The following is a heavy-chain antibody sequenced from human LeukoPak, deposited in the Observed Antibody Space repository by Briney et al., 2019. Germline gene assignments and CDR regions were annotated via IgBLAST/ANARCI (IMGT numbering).Heavy chain of an antibody. Sequence: GASVKVSCKASGYTFTSYGISWVRQAPGQGLEWMGWISAYNGNTNYAQKLQGRVTMTTDTSTSTAYMELRSLRSDDTAVYYCAREAGSGSYYNGYYYYMDVWGKGTTVTISS. CDR2: ISAYNGNT. CDR1: GYTFTSYG. D-gene: IGHD3-10*01. CDR3: AREAGSGSYYNGYYYYMDV. V-gene: IGHV1-18*01. J-gene: IGHJ6*03.